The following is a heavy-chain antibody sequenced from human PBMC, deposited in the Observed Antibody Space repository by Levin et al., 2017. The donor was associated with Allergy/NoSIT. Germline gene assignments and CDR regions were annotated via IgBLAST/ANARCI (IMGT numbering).Heavy chain of an antibody. CDR3: AREGSMVRGVRNAFDS. J-gene: IGHJ3*02. CDR2: INPSGGST. CDR1: GYTFTSYY. D-gene: IGHD3-10*01. V-gene: IGHV1-46*01. Sequence: ASVKVSCKASGYTFTSYYMHWVRQAPGQGLEWMGIINPSGGSTSYAQKFQGRVTMTRDTSTSTVYMELSSLRSEDTAVYYCAREGSMVRGVRNAFDSWGQGTMVTVSS.